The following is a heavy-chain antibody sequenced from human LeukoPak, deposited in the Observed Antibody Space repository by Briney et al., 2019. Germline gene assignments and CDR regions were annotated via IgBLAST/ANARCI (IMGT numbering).Heavy chain of an antibody. CDR3: ASTLRGAATFDY. Sequence: HPGGSLRLSCAASGFTFSSYWMNWVRQAPGKGLEWVASIKQDGSEKYYVDSVKGRFTISRDNAKNSLYLQMNSLRAEDTAVYYGASTLRGAATFDYWGQGALVTVPS. D-gene: IGHD6-25*01. CDR1: GFTFSSYW. J-gene: IGHJ4*02. CDR2: IKQDGSEK. V-gene: IGHV3-7*01.